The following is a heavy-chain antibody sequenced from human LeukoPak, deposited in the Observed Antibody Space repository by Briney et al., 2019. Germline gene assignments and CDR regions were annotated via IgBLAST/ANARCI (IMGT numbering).Heavy chain of an antibody. V-gene: IGHV3-23*01. Sequence: GESLRLSCAASGFTFSDYIMIWVRQAPGKGLEWVSGITASGDSTYYADSVEGRFTMSRDNSKNTVYLQMNNLRVDDTAVYYCARRDIVVVVSASDYWGQGTLVTVSS. CDR1: GFTFSDYI. CDR3: ARRDIVVVVSASDY. D-gene: IGHD2-15*01. CDR2: ITASGDST. J-gene: IGHJ4*02.